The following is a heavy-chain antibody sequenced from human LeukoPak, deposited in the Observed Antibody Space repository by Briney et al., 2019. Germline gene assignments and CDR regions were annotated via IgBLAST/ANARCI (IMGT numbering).Heavy chain of an antibody. CDR2: ISAYNGNT. D-gene: IGHD6-13*01. V-gene: IGHV1-18*01. CDR3: ARDSSSWSLFDY. J-gene: IGHJ4*02. Sequence: ASVMVSYKASGYTFTSYGISWVRQAPGQGLEWMGWISAYNGNTNYAQKLQGRVTMTTDTSTSTAYMELRSLRSDDTAVYYCARDSSSWSLFDYWGQGTLVTVSS. CDR1: GYTFTSYG.